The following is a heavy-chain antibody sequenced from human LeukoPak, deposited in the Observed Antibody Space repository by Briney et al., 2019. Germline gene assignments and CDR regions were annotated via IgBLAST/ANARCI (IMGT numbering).Heavy chain of an antibody. CDR2: IQNHGGDK. CDR1: GIRFSGSG. CDR3: AREGGVVVAGTFDY. V-gene: IGHV3-30*02. D-gene: IGHD6-19*01. J-gene: IGHJ4*02. Sequence: GGSLRLSCAASGIRFSGSGMHWAPQAPGKGREWVSFIQNHGGDKNYADSVKGRFTVSRDNSQNTVYLQMNTLRPEDTAVYYCAREGGVVVAGTFDYWGQGTLVTVSS.